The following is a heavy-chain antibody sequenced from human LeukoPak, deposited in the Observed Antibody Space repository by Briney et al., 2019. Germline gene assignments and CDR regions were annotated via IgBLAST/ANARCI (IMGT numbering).Heavy chain of an antibody. CDR1: GFTFSSYS. CDR3: TTEGNYYYGMDV. J-gene: IGHJ6*02. V-gene: IGHV3-15*01. CDR2: IKSKTDGGTT. Sequence: GGSLRLSCAASGFTFSSYSMTRVRQAPGKGLEWVGRIKSKTDGGTTDYAAPVKGRFTISRDDSKNTLYLQMNSLKTEDTAVYYCTTEGNYYYGMDVWGQGTTVTVSS.